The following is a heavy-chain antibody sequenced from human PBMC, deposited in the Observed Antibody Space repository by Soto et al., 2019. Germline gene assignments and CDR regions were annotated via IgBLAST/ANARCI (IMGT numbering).Heavy chain of an antibody. J-gene: IGHJ4*02. CDR2: INAANGNT. Sequence: QVHLVQSGAEVKKPGASVKVSCKASGYIFSTYTMQWVRQAPGQRLEWMGWINAANGNTKYSQNFQGRVTISRDTSASTAYLELSSLRSEDTAVYYCARVSFETSGYADYWGQGTLVTVSS. CDR3: ARVSFETSGYADY. CDR1: GYIFSTYT. D-gene: IGHD3-22*01. V-gene: IGHV1-3*01.